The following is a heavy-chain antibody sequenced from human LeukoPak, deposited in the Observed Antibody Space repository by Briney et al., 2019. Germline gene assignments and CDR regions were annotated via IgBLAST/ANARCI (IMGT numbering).Heavy chain of an antibody. V-gene: IGHV3-48*03. CDR1: GFTFSSYE. J-gene: IGHJ4*02. CDR2: ISSSGSTI. D-gene: IGHD2-2*01. CDR3: GKRSTSLRGRGNY. Sequence: GGSLRLSCAASGFTFSSYEMNWVRQAPGKGLEWVSYISSSGSTIYYADSVKGRFTISRDNAKNSLYLQMNSLRAEDTAVYYCGKRSTSLRGRGNYWGQGALVTVSS.